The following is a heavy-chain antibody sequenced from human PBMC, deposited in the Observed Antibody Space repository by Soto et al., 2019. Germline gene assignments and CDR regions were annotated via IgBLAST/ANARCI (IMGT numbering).Heavy chain of an antibody. CDR3: ARAHYGDYGYGMDG. D-gene: IGHD4-17*01. V-gene: IGHV4-30-2*01. CDR1: GGSISSGGYS. Sequence: QLQLQESGSGLVKPSQTLSLTCAVSGGSISSGGYSWSWIRQPPGKGLGWIGYIYHSGYTYCNPSLQGPVTISVDSSKNQFSLKLSSVTAAEPDVYYCARAHYGDYGYGMDGWGQGTTVTVSS. CDR2: IYHSGYT. J-gene: IGHJ6*02.